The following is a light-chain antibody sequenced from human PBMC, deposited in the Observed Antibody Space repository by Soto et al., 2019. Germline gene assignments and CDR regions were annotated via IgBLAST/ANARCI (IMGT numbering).Light chain of an antibody. CDR3: QQANSFPWT. CDR1: QSIRKY. CDR2: AAS. J-gene: IGKJ1*01. Sequence: DIQMTQSPSSLSASVGDRVIITCRASQSIRKYLNWYQHKPGKVPTLLIYAASSLQSGVPSRFSGSGSGTDFALTISSLQPEDVATYFCQQANSFPWTFGQGTKVDIK. V-gene: IGKV1-39*01.